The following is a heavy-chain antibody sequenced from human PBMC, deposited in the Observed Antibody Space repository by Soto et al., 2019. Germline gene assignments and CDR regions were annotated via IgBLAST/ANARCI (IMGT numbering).Heavy chain of an antibody. CDR1: GGSFSGYY. Sequence: QVQLQQRGAGLLKPSETLSLTCAVYGGSFSGYYWSWIRQPPGKGLEWIGEINHSGSTNYNPSLKSRVTISVDTSKNQFSLKLSSVTAADTAVYYCARTQDYYDSSGYYLWGQGTLVTVSS. CDR3: ARTQDYYDSSGYYL. CDR2: INHSGST. J-gene: IGHJ5*02. V-gene: IGHV4-34*01. D-gene: IGHD3-22*01.